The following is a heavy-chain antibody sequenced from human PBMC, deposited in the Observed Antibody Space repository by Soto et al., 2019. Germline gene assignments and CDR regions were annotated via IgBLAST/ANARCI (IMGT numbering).Heavy chain of an antibody. D-gene: IGHD6-19*01. CDR3: ARHAVHSSGFTDY. V-gene: IGHV1-3*01. J-gene: IGHJ4*02. CDR1: GYTFTSYA. Sequence: ASVKVSCTASGYTFTSYAMHWVRQAPGQRLEWMGWINAGNGNTKYSQKFQGRVTITRDTSASTAYMELSSLRSEDTAVYYCARHAVHSSGFTDYWGQGTLVTVSS. CDR2: INAGNGNT.